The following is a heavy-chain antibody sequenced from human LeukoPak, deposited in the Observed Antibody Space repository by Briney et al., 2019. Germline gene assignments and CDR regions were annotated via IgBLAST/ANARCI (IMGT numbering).Heavy chain of an antibody. J-gene: IGHJ4*02. CDR2: IYPGDSDT. V-gene: IGHV5-51*01. D-gene: IGHD6-13*01. CDR3: ARHRAAAEGGALDY. CDR1: GYSFTSYW. Sequence: GESLKISCKASGYSFTSYWIGWVRQMPGKGLGWMGIIYPGDSDTRYSPSLQGQVTISTDKSISAAYLQWSSLKASDNAMYYCARHRAAAEGGALDYWGQGTLVTVSS.